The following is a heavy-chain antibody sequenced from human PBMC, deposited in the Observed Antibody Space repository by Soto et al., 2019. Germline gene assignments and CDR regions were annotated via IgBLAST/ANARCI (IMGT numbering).Heavy chain of an antibody. CDR2: ISFDGTKK. D-gene: IGHD1-1*01. CDR3: TKDLFYNWNPRGGMDV. V-gene: IGHV3-30*18. J-gene: IGHJ6*02. Sequence: VQLVESGGGVVQPGASLRLSCVASGFTLRSYGMNWVRQAPGKGLEWVAMISFDGTKKYAIDSVKGRFTLSRDTSKNTLYLHMNSLRAEDTAVYFCTKDLFYNWNPRGGMDVWGQGTTVTVSS. CDR1: GFTLRSYG.